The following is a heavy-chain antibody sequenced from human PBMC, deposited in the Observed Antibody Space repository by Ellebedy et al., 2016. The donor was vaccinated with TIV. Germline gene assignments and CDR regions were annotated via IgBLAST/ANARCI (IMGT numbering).Heavy chain of an antibody. J-gene: IGHJ3*02. CDR1: GFTFSSYA. Sequence: PGGSLRLSCAASGFTFSSYAMHWVRQAPGKGLEWVAVISYDGSNKYYADSVKGRFTISRDNSKNTLYLQMNSLRAEDTAVYYCARDFRSITMINDAFDIWGQGTMVTVSS. CDR3: ARDFRSITMINDAFDI. D-gene: IGHD3-22*01. V-gene: IGHV3-30*01. CDR2: ISYDGSNK.